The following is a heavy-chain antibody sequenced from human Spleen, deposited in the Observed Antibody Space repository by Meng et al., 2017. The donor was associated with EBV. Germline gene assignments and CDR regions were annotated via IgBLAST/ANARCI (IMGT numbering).Heavy chain of an antibody. Sequence: QVQGQESWRGLGGLSGTLSLTCAVSGDSISSRNRWIWVRQPPGKGLEWIGEVYHAGNVNCNPSLESRVTISIDKSKNQFSLNLTSVTAADTAVYYCATYRGHYYFDFWGQGTLVTVSS. CDR1: GDSISSRNR. CDR2: VYHAGNV. CDR3: ATYRGHYYFDF. J-gene: IGHJ4*02. D-gene: IGHD3-16*02. V-gene: IGHV4-4*02.